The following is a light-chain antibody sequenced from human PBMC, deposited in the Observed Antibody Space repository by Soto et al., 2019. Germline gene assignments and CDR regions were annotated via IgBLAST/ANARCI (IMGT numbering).Light chain of an antibody. V-gene: IGKV3-11*01. CDR1: ENVNTY. J-gene: IGKJ4*01. CDR3: QQRVAWPLT. CDR2: DSS. Sequence: ETVLTQSPATLSLSPGERATLSCRASENVNTYLAWFQQKSGQAPRLLIYDSSHRATRTPDRFSGSGSGTDFTLTISRVEPEDFTTYYCQQRVAWPLTVGGGTRVQI.